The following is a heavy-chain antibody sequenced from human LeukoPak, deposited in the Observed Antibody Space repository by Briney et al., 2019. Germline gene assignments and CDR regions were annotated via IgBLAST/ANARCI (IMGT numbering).Heavy chain of an antibody. Sequence: GGSLRLSCAASGFTFSSYSMNWVRQAPGKGLEWVSSISSSSSYIYYADSVKGRFTISRDNAKNSLYLQMNSLRAEDTAVYYCARDGGNDAFDIWAKGQWPPSLQ. J-gene: IGHJ3*02. V-gene: IGHV3-21*01. CDR3: ARDGGNDAFDI. D-gene: IGHD2-15*01. CDR2: ISSSSSYI. CDR1: GFTFSSYS.